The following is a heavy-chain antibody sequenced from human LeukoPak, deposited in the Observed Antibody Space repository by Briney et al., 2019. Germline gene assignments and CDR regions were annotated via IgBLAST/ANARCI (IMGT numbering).Heavy chain of an antibody. CDR3: TKDHEGYFDY. Sequence: ASVKVSCKASGGTFSSYAISWVRQAPGQGLEWMARIFPIFGTSDYAQKFQGRVTITTDESTSTAFMELSGLRSEDTAVYYCTKDHEGYFDYWGQGSLVTVSS. CDR1: GGTFSSYA. V-gene: IGHV1-69*05. J-gene: IGHJ4*02. CDR2: IFPIFGTS.